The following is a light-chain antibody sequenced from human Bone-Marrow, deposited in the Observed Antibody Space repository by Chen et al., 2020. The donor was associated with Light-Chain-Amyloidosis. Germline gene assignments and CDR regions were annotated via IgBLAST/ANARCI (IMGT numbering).Light chain of an antibody. CDR2: DDS. V-gene: IGLV3-21*02. J-gene: IGLJ3*02. CDR3: QVWDRSSDRPV. Sequence: SYVLTQPSSVSVAPGQTATIACGGNNIGSTSVHWYQQTPGQAPLLVVYDDSDRPSGIPERLSGSNSGNTATLTISGVEFGDEADYDCQVWDRSSDRPVFGGGTKLTVL. CDR1: NIGSTS.